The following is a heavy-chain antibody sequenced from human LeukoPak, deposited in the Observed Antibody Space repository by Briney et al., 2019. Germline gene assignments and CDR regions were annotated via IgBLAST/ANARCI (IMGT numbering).Heavy chain of an antibody. CDR3: ARASEGPYGSGSYYFQH. Sequence: SETLSLTCTVSGGSISSYYWSWIRQPPGKGLEWIGYIYYSGSTNYNPSLKSRVTISVDTSKNQFSLKLSSVTAADTAVYYCARASEGPYGSGSYYFQHWGQGTLVTVSS. CDR2: IYYSGST. D-gene: IGHD3-10*01. J-gene: IGHJ1*01. CDR1: GGSISSYY. V-gene: IGHV4-59*12.